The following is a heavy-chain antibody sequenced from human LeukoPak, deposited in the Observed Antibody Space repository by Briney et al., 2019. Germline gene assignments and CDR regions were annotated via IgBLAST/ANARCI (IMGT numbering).Heavy chain of an antibody. J-gene: IGHJ6*03. V-gene: IGHV4-39*01. CDR1: GVSISSSNSY. CDR2: IYYSGNT. D-gene: IGHD3-10*01. CDR3: ARVGLDYYYYYYMDV. Sequence: SETLSLTCTVSGVSISSSNSYWGWIRQPPGKGLEWIVSIYYSGNTYYNASLKSQVSISIDTSKNQFSLRLTSVTAADTAVYYCARVGLDYYYYYYMDVWGKGTTVTVSS.